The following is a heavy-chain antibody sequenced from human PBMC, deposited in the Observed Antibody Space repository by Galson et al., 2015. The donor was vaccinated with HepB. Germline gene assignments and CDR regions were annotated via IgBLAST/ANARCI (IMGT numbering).Heavy chain of an antibody. Sequence: SVKVSCKASGYTFTDYYIHWVRQAPGQGLEWMGWINPNRGGTNYAQRFQGRVTMTRDTSISTAYMELSRLKSDDTAVYYCTALTGDLAFDIWGQGTTVTVSS. CDR2: INPNRGGT. CDR1: GYTFTDYY. J-gene: IGHJ3*02. D-gene: IGHD7-27*01. CDR3: TALTGDLAFDI. V-gene: IGHV1-2*02.